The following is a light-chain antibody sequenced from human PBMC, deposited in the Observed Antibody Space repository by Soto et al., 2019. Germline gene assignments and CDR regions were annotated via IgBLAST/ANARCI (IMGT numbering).Light chain of an antibody. J-gene: IGKJ4*01. CDR1: QSVSSN. V-gene: IGKV3D-15*01. CDR2: GVY. CDR3: QQYKNWPT. Sequence: EIVMTQSSTILSVSPGERATLSCRASQSVSSNLAWYQQKPGQAPRLLIYGVYTRAPGIPARFSGSGSGTEFTLTISSLQSEDLAVYYCQQYKNWPTFGGGTKVQIK.